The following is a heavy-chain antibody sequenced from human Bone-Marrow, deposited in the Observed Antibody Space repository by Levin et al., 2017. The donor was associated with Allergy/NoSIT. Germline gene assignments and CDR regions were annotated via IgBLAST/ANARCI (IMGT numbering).Heavy chain of an antibody. V-gene: IGHV4-30-4*01. CDR1: VGSITSGDYY. D-gene: IGHD1-20*01. J-gene: IGHJ4*02. Sequence: ASETLSLTCTVSVGSITSGDYYWSWIRQSPGQGLEWIAYIYYTGSTYYSPSLKSRVTVSLDKSRNQFSLKLNSVTVADTAVYYCASAFNTFNWNQHFDSWGQGILVTVSS. CDR3: ASAFNTFNWNQHFDS. CDR2: IYYTGST.